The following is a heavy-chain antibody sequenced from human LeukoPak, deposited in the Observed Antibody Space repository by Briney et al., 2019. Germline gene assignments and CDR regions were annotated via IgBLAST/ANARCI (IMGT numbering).Heavy chain of an antibody. CDR1: GGSISSGGYY. V-gene: IGHV4-31*03. D-gene: IGHD1-26*01. Sequence: SQTLSFTCTVSGGSISSGGYYWSLIRQHPGKGLEWIGYIYYTGNTYYNPSLKSRVTLSVDTSKNQFSLNLSSVTAADTAVYFCARGTVGATKREATVPHDYWGQGTLVTVSS. CDR3: ARGTVGATKREATVPHDY. J-gene: IGHJ4*02. CDR2: IYYTGNT.